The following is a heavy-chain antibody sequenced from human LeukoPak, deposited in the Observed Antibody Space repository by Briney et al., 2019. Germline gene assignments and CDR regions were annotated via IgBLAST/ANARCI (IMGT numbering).Heavy chain of an antibody. CDR2: INYSGGT. J-gene: IGHJ4*02. CDR3: ARVDKNGGTTFNY. V-gene: IGHV4-34*01. D-gene: IGHD1-7*01. CDR1: GGSFSAYY. Sequence: PSETLSLTCAVYGGSFSAYYWSWIRQPPGKGLEWIGEINYSGGTNCNPSLKSRVTISVDTSKNQLSLKLSSVTAADTAIYYCARVDKNGGTTFNYWGQGTPVTVSS.